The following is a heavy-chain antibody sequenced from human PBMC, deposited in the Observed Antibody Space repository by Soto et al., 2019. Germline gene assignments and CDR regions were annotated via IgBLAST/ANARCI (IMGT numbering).Heavy chain of an antibody. J-gene: IGHJ2*01. Sequence: PSDTLSLTCSVYGGSSRAYHWSWIRQSPGEGLEWIGEFSYSGSLNYNPSLKRRVAVSLDTSTDHFSLTITSVTAADTGVYFCAGGPRYWSFALWGRGTLVTVSS. CDR1: GGSSRAYH. D-gene: IGHD1-20*01. CDR2: FSYSGSL. CDR3: AGGPRYWSFAL. V-gene: IGHV4-34*01.